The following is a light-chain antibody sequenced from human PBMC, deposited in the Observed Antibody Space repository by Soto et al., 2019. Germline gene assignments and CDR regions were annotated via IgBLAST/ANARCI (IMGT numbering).Light chain of an antibody. CDR3: SSYTSISTLV. V-gene: IGLV2-14*01. CDR1: SSDVGGYNY. Sequence: QSVLTQPASVSGSPGQSITISCTGTSSDVGGYNYVSWYQQHPGKSPKLMIYEVSNRPSGVSNRFSGSKSGNTASLTISGLQSEDEADYYCSSYTSISTLVFGTGNKVTVL. J-gene: IGLJ1*01. CDR2: EVS.